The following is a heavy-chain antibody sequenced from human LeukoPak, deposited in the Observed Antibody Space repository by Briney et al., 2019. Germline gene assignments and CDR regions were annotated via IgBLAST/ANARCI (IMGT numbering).Heavy chain of an antibody. J-gene: IGHJ4*02. D-gene: IGHD5-12*01. V-gene: IGHV3-53*01. CDR1: GFTVSSNY. Sequence: GGSLRLSCAASGFTVSSNYMSWVRQAPGQGLEWVSVIYSGGSTYYADSVKGRFTISRDNSKNTLYLQMNSLRAEDTAVYYCARGPGGGYGDFDYWGQGTLVTVSS. CDR3: ARGPGGGYGDFDY. CDR2: IYSGGST.